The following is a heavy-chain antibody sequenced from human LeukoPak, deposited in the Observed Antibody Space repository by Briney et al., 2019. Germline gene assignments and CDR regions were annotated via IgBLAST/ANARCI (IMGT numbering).Heavy chain of an antibody. J-gene: IGHJ4*02. V-gene: IGHV4-39*07. CDR1: GGSISSSSYY. CDR3: ARGVQSKYYFDY. CDR2: IYYSGST. Sequence: SETLSLTCTVSGGSISSSSYYWGWIRQPPGKGLEWIGSIYYSGSTYYDPSLKSRVTISVDTSKNQFSLKLSSLTAADTAVYYCARGVQSKYYFDYWGQGTLVTVSS.